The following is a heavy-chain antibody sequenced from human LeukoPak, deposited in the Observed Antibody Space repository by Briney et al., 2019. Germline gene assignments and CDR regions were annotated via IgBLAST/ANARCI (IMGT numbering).Heavy chain of an antibody. V-gene: IGHV4-38-2*01. CDR3: TRVGVGATNPLR. CDR2: IYHSGTT. CDR1: GYSISGGYY. J-gene: IGHJ4*02. Sequence: SETLSLTCAVSGYSISGGYYWGWIRQPPGKGLEWIGSIYHSGTTYYNPSLKRRVTISVDTSKNQFSLKLSSVTAADTAVYYCTRVGVGATNPLRWGQGTLVTVSS. D-gene: IGHD1-26*01.